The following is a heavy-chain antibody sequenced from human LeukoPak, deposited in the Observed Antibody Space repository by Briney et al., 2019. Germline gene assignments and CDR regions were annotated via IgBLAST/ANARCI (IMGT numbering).Heavy chain of an antibody. Sequence: GGSLRLSCAASGFTFSSYEMNWVRQAPGKGLEWVSYISSSGSTIYYADSVKGRFTISRDNAKNSLYLQMNSLRAEDTAVYHCARGTMPSYDLLTGSHYFDYWGQGTLVTVSS. CDR3: ARGTMPSYDLLTGSHYFDY. V-gene: IGHV3-48*03. D-gene: IGHD3-9*01. CDR1: GFTFSSYE. J-gene: IGHJ4*02. CDR2: ISSSGSTI.